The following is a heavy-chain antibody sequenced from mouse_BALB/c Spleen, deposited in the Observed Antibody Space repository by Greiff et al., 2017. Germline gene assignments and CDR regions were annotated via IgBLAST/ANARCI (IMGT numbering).Heavy chain of an antibody. Sequence: VQLQESGPELVKPGASVKISCKASGYAFSSSWMNWVKQRPGQGLEWIGRIYPGDGDTNYNGKFKGKATLTADKSSSTAYMRLSSLTSVDSAVYFCARGYGSSYWYFDVWGAGTTVTVSS. CDR1: GYAFSSSW. CDR3: ARGYGSSYWYFDV. V-gene: IGHV1-82*01. D-gene: IGHD1-1*01. CDR2: IYPGDGDT. J-gene: IGHJ1*01.